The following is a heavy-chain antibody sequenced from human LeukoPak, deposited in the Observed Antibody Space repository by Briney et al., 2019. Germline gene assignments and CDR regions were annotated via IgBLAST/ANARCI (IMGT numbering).Heavy chain of an antibody. Sequence: GGSLRLSCVASGFTLSSYSMNWVRQAPGKGLEWVSSISSSSSYIYYADSVKGRFTISRDNARNSLYLQMNSLRAEDTAVYYCARQTGSGLFILPGGQGTLVTVSS. D-gene: IGHD3/OR15-3a*01. CDR2: ISSSSSYI. CDR3: ARQTGSGLFILP. J-gene: IGHJ4*02. CDR1: GFTLSSYS. V-gene: IGHV3-21*01.